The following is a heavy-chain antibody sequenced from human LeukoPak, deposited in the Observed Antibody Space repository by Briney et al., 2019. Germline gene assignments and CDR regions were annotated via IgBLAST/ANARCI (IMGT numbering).Heavy chain of an antibody. CDR2: IKQDGSEK. Sequence: GGSLRLSCAASGFXFSSYWMSWVRQAPGKGLEWVANIKQDGSEKYYVDSVKGRFTISRDNAKNSLYLQMNSLRAEDTAVYYCARESITMIVGWGQGTLVTVSS. D-gene: IGHD3-22*01. V-gene: IGHV3-7*04. J-gene: IGHJ4*02. CDR1: GFXFSSYW. CDR3: ARESITMIVG.